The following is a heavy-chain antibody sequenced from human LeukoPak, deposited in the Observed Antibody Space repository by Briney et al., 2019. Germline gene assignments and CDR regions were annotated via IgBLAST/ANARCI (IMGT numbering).Heavy chain of an antibody. CDR1: GFTFSSYA. D-gene: IGHD6-19*01. CDR3: ARPGIAVAGRGAFDY. J-gene: IGHJ4*02. V-gene: IGHV3-30-3*01. Sequence: GGSLRLSCAASGFTFSSYAMHWVRQAPGKGLEWVAVISYDGSNKYYADSVKGRFTISRDNSKNTLYLQMNSLRAEDTAVYYCARPGIAVAGRGAFDYWGQGTLVTASS. CDR2: ISYDGSNK.